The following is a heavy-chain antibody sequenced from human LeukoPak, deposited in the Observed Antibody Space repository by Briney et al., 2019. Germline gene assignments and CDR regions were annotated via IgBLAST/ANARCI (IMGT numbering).Heavy chain of an antibody. J-gene: IGHJ4*02. Sequence: ASVKVSCKASEYTFTGYYMHWVRQAPGQGLEWMGWMNPNSGATDSAQNFQGRVTLTRDRSISTAYMELSRLRSDDTAVYYCASGYRFGNWGQGTLVTVST. CDR1: EYTFTGYY. V-gene: IGHV1-2*02. CDR2: MNPNSGAT. D-gene: IGHD5-18*01. CDR3: ASGYRFGN.